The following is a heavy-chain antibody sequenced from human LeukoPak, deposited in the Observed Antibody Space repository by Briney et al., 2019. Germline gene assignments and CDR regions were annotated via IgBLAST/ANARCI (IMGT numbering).Heavy chain of an antibody. D-gene: IGHD3-22*01. Sequence: SETLSLTCAVYGGSFSGYYWSWIRQPPGKGLEWLGEINDSESTNNNPSLKSRVTISVDRLKKQFSLKLSSVTAADTAVYYCARGWDSSGWSGAFDIWGQGTMVTVSS. CDR3: ARGWDSSGWSGAFDI. V-gene: IGHV4-34*01. CDR1: GGSFSGYY. CDR2: INDSEST. J-gene: IGHJ3*02.